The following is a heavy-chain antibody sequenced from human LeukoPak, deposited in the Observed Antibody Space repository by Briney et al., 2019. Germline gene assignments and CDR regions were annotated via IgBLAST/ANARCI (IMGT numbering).Heavy chain of an antibody. CDR2: IFTSGIA. CDR3: AREISGTYYNPLGYMDV. Sequence: PSETLSLTCTVTGGSIGIYYWNWIRQPAGKGLEWIGRIFTSGIANYNPSLKSPVTMSVDTSKNQFSLNLSSVTAADTAVYYCAREISGTYYNPLGYMDVWGKGTTVTVSS. J-gene: IGHJ6*03. V-gene: IGHV4-4*07. D-gene: IGHD3-10*01. CDR1: GGSIGIYY.